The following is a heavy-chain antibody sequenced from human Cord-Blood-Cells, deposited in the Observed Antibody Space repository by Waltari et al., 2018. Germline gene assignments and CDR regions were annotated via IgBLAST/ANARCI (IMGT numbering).Heavy chain of an antibody. V-gene: IGHV3-30-3*01. CDR1: GFTFSSYA. CDR2: ISYDGSNK. J-gene: IGHJ3*02. Sequence: QVQLVESGGGVVQPGRSLRLSCAASGFTFSSYAMHWVRQAPGKGLEWVAVISYDGSNKYYADSGKGRFTISRDNSKNTLYLQMNSLRAEDTAVYYCARGAARDAFDIWGQGTMVTVSS. CDR3: ARGAARDAFDI. D-gene: IGHD6-6*01.